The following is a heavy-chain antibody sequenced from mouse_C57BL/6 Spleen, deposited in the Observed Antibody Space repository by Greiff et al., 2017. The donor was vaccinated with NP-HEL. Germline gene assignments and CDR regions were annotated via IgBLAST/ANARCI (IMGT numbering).Heavy chain of an antibody. CDR2: INYDGSST. V-gene: IGHV5-16*01. D-gene: IGHD2-3*01. CDR1: GFTFSDYY. Sequence: VQLKESEGGLVQPGSSMKLSCTASGFTFSDYYMAWVRQVPEKGLEWVANINYDGSSTYYLDSLKSRFIISRDNAKNILYLQMSSLKSEDTATYYCARVGDGYYAFAYWGQGTLVTVSA. CDR3: ARVGDGYYAFAY. J-gene: IGHJ3*01.